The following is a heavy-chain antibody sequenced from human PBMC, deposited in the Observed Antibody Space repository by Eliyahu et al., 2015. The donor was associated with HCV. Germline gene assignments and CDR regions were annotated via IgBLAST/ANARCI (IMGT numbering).Heavy chain of an antibody. J-gene: IGHJ4*02. D-gene: IGHD5-24*01. V-gene: IGHV4-34*01. CDR2: IDHSGA. Sequence: QVQLQQWGAGLLKPSETLSLTCAVYGGSFSAYYWSWIRQSPGKGLEWIGEIDHSGANYNPSLKNRVTMSLDTSKSQISLQLNSVTAADTAVYYCARLDGYSRFDYWGQGTLVTVSS. CDR3: ARLDGYSRFDY. CDR1: GGSFSAYY.